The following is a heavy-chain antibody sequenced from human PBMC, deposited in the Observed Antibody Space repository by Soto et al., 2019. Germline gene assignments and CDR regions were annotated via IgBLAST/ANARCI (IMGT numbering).Heavy chain of an antibody. CDR3: ARTLYSYGFNWFDP. CDR2: IYYSGST. D-gene: IGHD5-18*01. Sequence: SETLSLTCTVSGGYISSGGYYWSWIRQHPGKGLEWIGYIYYSGSTYYNPSLKSRVTISVDTSKNQFSLKLSSVTAADTAVYYCARTLYSYGFNWFDPWGQGTRVTVSS. J-gene: IGHJ5*02. CDR1: GGYISSGGYY. V-gene: IGHV4-31*03.